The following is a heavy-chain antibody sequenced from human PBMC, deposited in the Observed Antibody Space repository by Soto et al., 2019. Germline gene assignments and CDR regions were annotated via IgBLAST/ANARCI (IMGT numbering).Heavy chain of an antibody. J-gene: IGHJ3*02. CDR3: AGIAARLAFDI. V-gene: IGHV4-59*08. Sequence: SETLSLTCTVSGGSISSYYWSWIRQPPGKGLEWIGYIYYSGSTNYNPSLKRRVTISVDTSKNQFSLKLTSVTAADTAVYYCAGIAARLAFDIWGQGTMVTVSS. CDR2: IYYSGST. D-gene: IGHD6-6*01. CDR1: GGSISSYY.